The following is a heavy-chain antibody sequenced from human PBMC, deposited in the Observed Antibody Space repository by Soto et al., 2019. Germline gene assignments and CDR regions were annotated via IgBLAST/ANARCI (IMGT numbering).Heavy chain of an antibody. CDR1: GFTFDDYA. CDR2: ISWNNDRI. Sequence: GGSLRLSCVASGFTFDDYAMHWVRQIPGKGLEWVSGISWNNDRIGYADSVKGRFTISRDNAKNALYLQMNSLRAGDTALYHCAKDETSSYYYYGMDVWGQGTTVTVSS. CDR3: AKDETSSYYYYGMDV. V-gene: IGHV3-9*01. J-gene: IGHJ6*02.